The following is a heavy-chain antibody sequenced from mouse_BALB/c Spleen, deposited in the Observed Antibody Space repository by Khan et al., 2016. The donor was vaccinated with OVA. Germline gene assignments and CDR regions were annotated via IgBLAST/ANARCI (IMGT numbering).Heavy chain of an antibody. CDR1: GFTFSNYT. D-gene: IGHD6-1*01. V-gene: IGHV5-6-5*01. J-gene: IGHJ2*01. Sequence: EVQGVESGGGLVKPGGSLKLSCAASGFTFSNYTMSWVRQTPETRLEWVASISSGGFTYYPDSVKGRVTISRDNARNILYLQMSSLRSEDTAMYYCTAGLFLYYFDYWGQGTTLTVSS. CDR2: ISSGGFT. CDR3: TAGLFLYYFDY.